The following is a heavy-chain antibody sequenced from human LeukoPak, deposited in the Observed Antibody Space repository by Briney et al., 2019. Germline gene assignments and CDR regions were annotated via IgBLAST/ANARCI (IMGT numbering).Heavy chain of an antibody. D-gene: IGHD3-9*01. V-gene: IGHV1-69*06. CDR2: IIPIFGTA. CDR3: ARGSDYDILTGLRTNDNWFDP. CDR1: GGTFSSYA. J-gene: IGHJ5*02. Sequence: GASVKVSCKASGGTFSSYAISWVRQAPGQGLEWMGGIIPIFGTANYAQKFQGRVTITADKSTSTAYMELSSLRSEDTAVYYCARGSDYDILTGLRTNDNWFDPWGQGTLVTVSS.